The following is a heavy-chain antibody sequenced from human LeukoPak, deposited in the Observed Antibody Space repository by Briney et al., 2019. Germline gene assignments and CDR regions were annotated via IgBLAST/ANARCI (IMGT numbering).Heavy chain of an antibody. D-gene: IGHD3-22*01. CDR2: ISWNSGSI. V-gene: IGHV3-9*01. CDR1: GFTFDDYA. CDR3: AKDVGSGYYYVMGYYYGMDV. Sequence: PGRSLRLSCAASGFTFDDYAMHWVRQAPGKGLEWVSGISWNSGSIGYADSVKGRFTISRDNAKNSLYLQMNSLRAEDTALYYCAKDVGSGYYYVMGYYYGMDVWGQGTTVTVSS. J-gene: IGHJ6*02.